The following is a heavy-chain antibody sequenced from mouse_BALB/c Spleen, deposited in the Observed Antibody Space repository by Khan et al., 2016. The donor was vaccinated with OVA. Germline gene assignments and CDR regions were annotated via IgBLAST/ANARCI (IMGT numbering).Heavy chain of an antibody. Sequence: EVKLLESGGDLVEPGGSLKLSCAASGFTFSSYSMSWVRQTPDKRLEWVATISGGGDYTYYPDIVKGRFTISRDNAKNTLYLQMRSLKSEDTAMYYCASHLTGSFAYWGQGTLVAVSA. J-gene: IGHJ3*01. V-gene: IGHV5-6*01. CDR1: GFTFSSYS. D-gene: IGHD4-1*01. CDR3: ASHLTGSFAY. CDR2: ISGGGDYT.